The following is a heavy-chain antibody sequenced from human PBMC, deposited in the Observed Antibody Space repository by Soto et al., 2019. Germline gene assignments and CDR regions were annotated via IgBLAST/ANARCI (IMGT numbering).Heavy chain of an antibody. Sequence: QVQLEQSGAEVKKPGSSVKVSCKASGGTLSDHGVAWLRQAPGQGLEWMGGTIPVFNTAKYAQKFQGRVTGTADKFPNIAYMEMSSLRSEDTAFYFCARGVYGSGNYYTGPSAFDIWGQGTMVIVSS. J-gene: IGHJ3*02. CDR1: GGTLSDHG. V-gene: IGHV1-69*06. CDR3: ARGVYGSGNYYTGPSAFDI. CDR2: TIPVFNTA. D-gene: IGHD3-10*01.